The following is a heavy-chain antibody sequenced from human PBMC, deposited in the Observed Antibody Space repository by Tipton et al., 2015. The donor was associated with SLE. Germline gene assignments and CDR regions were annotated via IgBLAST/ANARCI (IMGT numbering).Heavy chain of an antibody. CDR1: GFTFSSYE. J-gene: IGHJ4*02. CDR3: ARVPDTAMPYFDY. D-gene: IGHD5-18*01. CDR2: ISSSGSAI. V-gene: IGHV3-48*03. Sequence: GSLRLSCAASGFTFSSYEMNWVRQAPGKGLEWVSYISSSGSAIYYADSVKGRITISRDNAKNSLYLQMNSLRAEDTAIYYCARVPDTAMPYFDYWGQGTLVTVSS.